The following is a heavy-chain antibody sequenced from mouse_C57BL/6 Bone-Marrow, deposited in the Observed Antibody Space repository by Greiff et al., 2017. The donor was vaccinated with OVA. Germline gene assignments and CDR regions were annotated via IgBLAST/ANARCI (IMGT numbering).Heavy chain of an antibody. CDR2: INPNNGGT. CDR3: AWIYYGSSFWYFDV. D-gene: IGHD1-1*01. CDR1: GYTFTDYY. J-gene: IGHJ1*03. Sequence: VQLHQSGPELVKPGASVKISCKASGYTFTDYYMNWVKQSHGKSLEWIGDINPNNGGTSYNQKVKGKATLTVDKSSSTAYMERRSLTAEDSAVYYCAWIYYGSSFWYFDVWGTGTTVTVSS. V-gene: IGHV1-26*01.